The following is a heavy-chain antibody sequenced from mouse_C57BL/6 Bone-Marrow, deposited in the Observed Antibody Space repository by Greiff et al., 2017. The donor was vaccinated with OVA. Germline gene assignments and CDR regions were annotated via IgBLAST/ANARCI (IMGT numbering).Heavy chain of an antibody. J-gene: IGHJ1*03. D-gene: IGHD1-1*01. CDR2: ISSGGSYT. V-gene: IGHV5-6*01. CDR1: GFTFSSYG. CDR3: ARVYYGSSYWYFDV. Sequence: DVHLVESGGDLVKPGGSLKLSCAASGFTFSSYGMSWVRQTPDKRLEWVATISSGGSYTYYPDSVKGRFTISRDNAKNTLYLQMSSLKSEDTAMYYCARVYYGSSYWYFDVWGTGTTVTVSS.